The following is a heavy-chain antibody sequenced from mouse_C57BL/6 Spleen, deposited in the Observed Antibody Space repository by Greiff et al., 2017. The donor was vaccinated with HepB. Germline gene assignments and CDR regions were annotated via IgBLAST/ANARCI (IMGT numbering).Heavy chain of an antibody. CDR3: ARPHGNYGYAMDY. CDR1: GFTFSSYG. J-gene: IGHJ4*01. Sequence: EVHLVESGGDLVKPGGSLKLSCAASGFTFSSYGMSWVRQTPDKRLEWVATISSGGSYTYYPDSVKGRFTISRDNAKNTLYLQMSSLKSEDTAMYYCARPHGNYGYAMDYWGQGTSVTVSS. D-gene: IGHD2-1*01. CDR2: ISSGGSYT. V-gene: IGHV5-6*01.